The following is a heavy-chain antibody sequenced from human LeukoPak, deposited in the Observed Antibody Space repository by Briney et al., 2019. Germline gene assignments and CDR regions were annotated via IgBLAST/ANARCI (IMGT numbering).Heavy chain of an antibody. J-gene: IGHJ3*02. D-gene: IGHD3-10*01. Sequence: SETLSLTCTVSGGSISSYYWSWIRQPPGKGLEWIGYIYYSGSTNYNPSLKSRVTISVDTSKNQFSLKLSSVTAADTAVYYCASCTYYYGSIDAFDIWGQGTMVTVSS. V-gene: IGHV4-59*01. CDR2: IYYSGST. CDR3: ASCTYYYGSIDAFDI. CDR1: GGSISSYY.